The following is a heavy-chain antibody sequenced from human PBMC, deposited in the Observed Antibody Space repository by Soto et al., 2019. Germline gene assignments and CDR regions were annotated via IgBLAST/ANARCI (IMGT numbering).Heavy chain of an antibody. CDR1: GFTFSNAW. Sequence: GGSLRLSCAASGFTFSNAWMSLVRQAPGKGLEWVGRIKSKTDGGTTDYAAPVKGRFTISRDDSKNTLYLQMNSLKTEDTAVYYCTTFISRSSNAFDIWGQGTMVTVSS. V-gene: IGHV3-15*01. CDR2: IKSKTDGGTT. J-gene: IGHJ3*02. D-gene: IGHD6-6*01. CDR3: TTFISRSSNAFDI.